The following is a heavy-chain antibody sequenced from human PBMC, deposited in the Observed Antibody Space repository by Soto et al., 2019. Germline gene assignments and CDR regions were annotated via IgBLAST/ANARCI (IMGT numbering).Heavy chain of an antibody. CDR2: ISYDGSNK. CDR1: GFTFSSYG. J-gene: IGHJ6*02. Sequence: QVQLVESGGGVVQPGRSLRLSCAASGFTFSSYGMHWVRQAPGKGLEWVAVISYDGSNKYYADSVKGRFTISRDNSKNTLYLQMNSLRAEDTAVYYCAKDWLWFGEYYYYGMDVWGQGTTVIVSS. V-gene: IGHV3-30*18. CDR3: AKDWLWFGEYYYYGMDV. D-gene: IGHD3-10*01.